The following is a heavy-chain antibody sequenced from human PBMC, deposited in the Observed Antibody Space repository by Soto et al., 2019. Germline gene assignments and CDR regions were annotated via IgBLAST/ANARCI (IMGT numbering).Heavy chain of an antibody. CDR3: ARVGFTAY. J-gene: IGHJ4*02. CDR1: GGSFSGYY. CDR2: INHSGST. D-gene: IGHD3-16*01. V-gene: IGHV4-34*01. Sequence: SETLSLTCAVYGGSFSGYYWSWIRQPPGKGLEWIGEINHSGSTNYNPSLKSRVTISVDTSKNQFSLKLSSVTAADTAVYYCARVGFTAYWGQGTLVTVSS.